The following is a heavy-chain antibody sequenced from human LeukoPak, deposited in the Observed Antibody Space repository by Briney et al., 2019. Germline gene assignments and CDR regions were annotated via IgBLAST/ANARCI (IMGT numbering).Heavy chain of an antibody. CDR2: IYWNSGDT. V-gene: IGHV3-9*01. D-gene: IGHD2-8*01. CDR3: ARGSLAALMLCDC. CDR1: GLIFNEHA. J-gene: IGHJ4*02. Sequence: SGGSLRLSCQISGLIFNEHAMHWVRQAPGKGLEWVSGIYWNSGDTGYADSVKGRFTVSRDNAKNSLYLQMNSLRVEDTAVYYCARGSLAALMLCDCWGQGTLVTVSS.